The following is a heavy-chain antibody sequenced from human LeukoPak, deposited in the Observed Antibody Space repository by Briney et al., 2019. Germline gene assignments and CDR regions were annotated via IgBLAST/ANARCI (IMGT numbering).Heavy chain of an antibody. CDR2: INHSGST. D-gene: IGHD3-3*01. Sequence: SETLSLTCAVHGGSFSGYYWGWIRQPPGKGLEWIGEINHSGSTNYNPSLKSRVTISVDTSKNQFSLKLSSVTAADTAVYYCARANYDFWSGTPYYFDYWGQGTLVTVSS. CDR3: ARANYDFWSGTPYYFDY. J-gene: IGHJ4*02. CDR1: GGSFSGYY. V-gene: IGHV4-34*01.